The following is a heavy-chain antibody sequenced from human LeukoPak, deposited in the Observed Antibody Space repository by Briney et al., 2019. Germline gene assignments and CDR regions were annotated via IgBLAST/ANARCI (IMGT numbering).Heavy chain of an antibody. CDR2: IGGSGGST. CDR1: GFTFSSYS. D-gene: IGHD6-13*01. CDR3: AKVETAAAATLRGFDY. J-gene: IGHJ4*02. Sequence: PGGSLRLSCAASGFTFSSYSMNWVRQAPGKELEWVSSIGGSGGSTYYADSVKGRFTISRDNSKNTLYLQMNSLRAEDTAVYYCAKVETAAAATLRGFDYWGQGTLVTVSS. V-gene: IGHV3-23*01.